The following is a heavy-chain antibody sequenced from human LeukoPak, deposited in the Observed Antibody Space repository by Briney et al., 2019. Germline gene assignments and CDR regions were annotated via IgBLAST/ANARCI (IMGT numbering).Heavy chain of an antibody. V-gene: IGHV4-38-2*02. CDR1: GYSISSGYY. CDR3: ARLNDYSNTPFDY. Sequence: PSETLSLTCTVSGYSISSGYYWGWIRQPPGKGLEWIGSIYHSGSTYYNPSLKSRVTISVDTSKNQFSLKLSSVTAADTAVYYCARLNDYSNTPFDYWGQGSLVTVSS. J-gene: IGHJ4*02. D-gene: IGHD1-1*01. CDR2: IYHSGST.